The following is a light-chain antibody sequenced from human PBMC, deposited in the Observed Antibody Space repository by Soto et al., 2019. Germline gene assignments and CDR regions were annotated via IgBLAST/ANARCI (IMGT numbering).Light chain of an antibody. V-gene: IGLV2-8*01. CDR1: SSDVGGYNY. Sequence: QSALTQPPSASGSPGQSGTISCTGTSSDVGGYNYVSWYQQHPGKAPKLIIYEVNKRPSGVPARFSGSKSGNTASLTDAVLQAEDEAAYYCRSYAGSNRVVFGGGTKVTVL. CDR3: RSYAGSNRVV. CDR2: EVN. J-gene: IGLJ2*01.